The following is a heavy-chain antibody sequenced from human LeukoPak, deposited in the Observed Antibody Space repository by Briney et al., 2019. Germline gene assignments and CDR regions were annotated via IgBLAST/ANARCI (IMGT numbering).Heavy chain of an antibody. CDR2: MYHSGST. J-gene: IGHJ6*03. D-gene: IGHD6-13*01. CDR3: ARQGGSSSPYYYYYMDV. V-gene: IGHV4-38-2*01. CDR1: GYSISSGYY. Sequence: PSETLSLTCAVSGYSISSGYYWGWFRQPPGKGLEWIGCMYHSGSTYYNPSLKSRVTISVDTSKNQFSLKLSSVTAAYTAVYYCARQGGSSSPYYYYYMDVWGKGTTVTVSS.